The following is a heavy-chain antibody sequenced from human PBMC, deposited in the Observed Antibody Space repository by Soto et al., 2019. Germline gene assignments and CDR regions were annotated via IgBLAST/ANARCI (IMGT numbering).Heavy chain of an antibody. Sequence: SCPTLVNHTETLTLTCTVSRFSLSNARLGVSWIRQPPAKTLEWLAHIFSNGEKSYSTSLSSRPTISKDTSKSQVVLTMTNMDPVDTATYYCARICPPYVGYVPLYYFDYWGQGTLVTVSS. CDR3: ARICPPYVGYVPLYYFDY. V-gene: IGHV2-26*01. CDR1: RFSLSNARLG. CDR2: IFSNGEK. D-gene: IGHD5-12*01. J-gene: IGHJ4*02.